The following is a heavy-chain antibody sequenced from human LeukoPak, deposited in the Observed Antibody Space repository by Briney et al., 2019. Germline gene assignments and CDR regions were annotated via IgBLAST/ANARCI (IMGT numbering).Heavy chain of an antibody. CDR3: ARDKKDYYDSSGYYYFAFDI. CDR2: IYYSGST. V-gene: IGHV4-59*01. D-gene: IGHD3-22*01. J-gene: IGHJ3*02. CDR1: GGSIRSYY. Sequence: NTSETLSPTGTVSGGSIRSYYWSWIRQPPGKGLEGMGYIYYSGSTNYNPSLKSRVTISVDTCKNQFSLKLSSVTAADTAVYYCARDKKDYYDSSGYYYFAFDIWGQGTMVNVSS.